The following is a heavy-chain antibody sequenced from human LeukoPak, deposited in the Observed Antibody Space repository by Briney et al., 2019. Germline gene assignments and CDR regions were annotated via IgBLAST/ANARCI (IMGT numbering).Heavy chain of an antibody. V-gene: IGHV3-23*01. CDR3: AKDPYYYGSGSSYYFDY. CDR2: ISGSGGST. CDR1: AFTFSSYA. Sequence: QPGGSLRLSCAASAFTFSSYAMSWVRQAPGKGLEWVSAISGSGGSTYYADSVKGRFTISRGNSKNTLYLQMNSLRAEDTAVYYCAKDPYYYGSGSSYYFDYWGQGTLVTVSS. D-gene: IGHD3-10*01. J-gene: IGHJ4*02.